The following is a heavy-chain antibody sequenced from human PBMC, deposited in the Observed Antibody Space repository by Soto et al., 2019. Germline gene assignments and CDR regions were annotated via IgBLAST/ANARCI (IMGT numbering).Heavy chain of an antibody. Sequence: VGSLRLSGTASGFTLQNYAMAWVGQAPGKGLEWVSTLIGGHYGTAYSYSVKGRFTVSRDNSKNCLYLQMNSLGVEDTAMYFCAKGKSTGDIDWFDPWGQGSLVTVSS. V-gene: IGHV3-23*01. CDR3: AKGKSTGDIDWFDP. D-gene: IGHD3-10*01. CDR2: LIGGHYGT. J-gene: IGHJ5*02. CDR1: GFTLQNYA.